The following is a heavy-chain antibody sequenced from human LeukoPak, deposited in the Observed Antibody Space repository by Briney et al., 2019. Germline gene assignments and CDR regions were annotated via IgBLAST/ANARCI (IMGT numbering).Heavy chain of an antibody. CDR1: GDSVSSNSAA. J-gene: IGHJ6*03. CDR2: TYYRSKWYN. CDR3: AGGRFDYYDSSGYYRPREYYYYYYYMDV. Sequence: SQTLSLTCAISGDSVSSNSAAWNWIRQSPSRGLEWLGRTYYRSKWYNDYAVSVKSLITINPDTSKNQFSLQLNSVTPEDTAVYYCAGGRFDYYDSSGYYRPREYYYYYYYMDVWGKGTTVTISS. D-gene: IGHD3-22*01. V-gene: IGHV6-1*01.